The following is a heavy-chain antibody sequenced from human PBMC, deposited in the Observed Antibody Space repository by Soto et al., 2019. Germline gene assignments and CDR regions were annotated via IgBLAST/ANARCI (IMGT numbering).Heavy chain of an antibody. CDR3: AKVRRDIVVVPAAPSVVSYYYYGMDV. V-gene: IGHV3-23*01. Sequence: EVQLLESGGGLVQPGGSLRLSCLASGFMFRSYAMTWVRQAPGRGLEWVSGVTGGGGVTYSADSVKGRLTISRDNSKNTLYLQMNSLRAEETAVYYCAKVRRDIVVVPAAPSVVSYYYYGMDVWGQGTTVTVSS. CDR2: VTGGGGVT. CDR1: GFMFRSYA. D-gene: IGHD2-2*01. J-gene: IGHJ6*02.